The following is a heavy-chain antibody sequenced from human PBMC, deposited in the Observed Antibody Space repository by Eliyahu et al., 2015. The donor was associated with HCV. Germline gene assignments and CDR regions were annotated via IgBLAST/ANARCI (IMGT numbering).Heavy chain of an antibody. V-gene: IGHV1-2*02. CDR3: ARGGLRRFGDTIKPPDY. CDR1: GYTFTGYY. J-gene: IGHJ4*02. D-gene: IGHD3-10*01. CDR2: INPNSGGT. Sequence: QVQLVQSGAEVKKPGASVKVSCKASGYTFTGYYMHWVRQAPGQGLEWMGWINPNSGGTNYAQKFQGRVTMTRDTSISTAYMELSRLRSDDTAVYYCARGGLRRFGDTIKPPDYWGQGTLVTVSS.